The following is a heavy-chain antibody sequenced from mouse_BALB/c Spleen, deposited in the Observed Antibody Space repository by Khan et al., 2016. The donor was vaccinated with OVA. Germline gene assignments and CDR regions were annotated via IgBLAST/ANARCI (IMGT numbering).Heavy chain of an antibody. CDR3: ARGRAY. D-gene: IGHD3-3*01. Sequence: EVQLQESGPGLVKPSQSLSLTCTVTGYSITSDYAWNWIRQFPGNKLEWMGYISYSGSTGYTPSHKSRISITRDTSKNQFFLQLNSVTTEDTSTYYWARGRAYWGQGTLVTVSA. CDR1: GYSITSDYA. CDR2: ISYSGST. J-gene: IGHJ3*01. V-gene: IGHV3-2*02.